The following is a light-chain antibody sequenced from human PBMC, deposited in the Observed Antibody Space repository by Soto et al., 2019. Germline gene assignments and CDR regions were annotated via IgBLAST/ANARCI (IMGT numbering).Light chain of an antibody. CDR2: EVS. J-gene: IGLJ1*01. V-gene: IGLV2-14*01. CDR3: SSYTTSSNYV. Sequence: QSALTQPASVSGSPGQSITISCTGTSSDVGSYNFVSWYQQLPGKAPKLMIYEVSNRPSGVSNRLSGSKSGNTASLTISALQAEDEADYYCSSYTTSSNYVFGSGTKVTVL. CDR1: SSDVGSYNF.